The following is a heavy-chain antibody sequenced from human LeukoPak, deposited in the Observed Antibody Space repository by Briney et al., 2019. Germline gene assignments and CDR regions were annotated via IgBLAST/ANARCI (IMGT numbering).Heavy chain of an antibody. J-gene: IGHJ4*02. CDR1: GDSVSSNSAA. CDR3: ARDPVGGSTIFDY. D-gene: IGHD1-26*01. CDR2: TYYRSKWYY. Sequence: SQTLTLTCAISGDSVSSNSAAWNWIRQSPSRGLEWLGRTYYRSKWYYDYAVAVKSRISINPDTSKNQFSLQLSSVTPEDTAVYYCARDPVGGSTIFDYWGQGTLVTVSS. V-gene: IGHV6-1*01.